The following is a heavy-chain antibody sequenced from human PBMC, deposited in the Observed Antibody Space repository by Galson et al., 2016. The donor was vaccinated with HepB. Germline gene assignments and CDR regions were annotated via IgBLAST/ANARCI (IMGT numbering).Heavy chain of an antibody. J-gene: IGHJ4*02. Sequence: SLRLSCAASGFPFSVYAMSWVRQAPGKGLEWVSSISGSGSTYYGDSVKGRFTISRDNSKNTMYLQMNSLRVEDTAVYYCAKDQGLRWSKDYDDSGNSYFDNWGQGTLVTVSS. CDR1: GFPFSVYA. D-gene: IGHD3-22*01. V-gene: IGHV3-23*01. CDR3: AKDQGLRWSKDYDDSGNSYFDN. CDR2: ISGSGST.